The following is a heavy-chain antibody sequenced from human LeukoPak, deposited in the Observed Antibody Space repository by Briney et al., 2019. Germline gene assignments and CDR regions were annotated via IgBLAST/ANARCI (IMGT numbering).Heavy chain of an antibody. CDR2: IYYSGST. D-gene: IGHD4-11*01. J-gene: IGHJ4*02. CDR1: GGSIGSHY. CDR3: ARDVSVTTGIDY. Sequence: SETLSLTCTVSGGSIGSHYWSWIRQPPGKGLEWIGYIYYSGSTNYNPSLKSRVTISVDTSKNQFSLKLSSVTAADTAVYYCARDVSVTTGIDYWGQGTLVTVSS. V-gene: IGHV4-59*11.